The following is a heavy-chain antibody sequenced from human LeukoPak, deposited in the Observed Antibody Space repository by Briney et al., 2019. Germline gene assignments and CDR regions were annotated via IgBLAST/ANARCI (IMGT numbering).Heavy chain of an antibody. J-gene: IGHJ3*02. CDR3: VKDRVNYDISADAFDI. CDR1: GFTFSSYA. Sequence: GGSLRLSCSASGFTFSSYAMHWVRQAPGKGLEYVSAISSNRGSTYYADSVKGRFTISRDNSKNTLYLQMSSLRAEDTAVYYCVKDRVNYDISADAFDIWGQGTMVTVSS. D-gene: IGHD3-9*01. CDR2: ISSNRGST. V-gene: IGHV3-64D*06.